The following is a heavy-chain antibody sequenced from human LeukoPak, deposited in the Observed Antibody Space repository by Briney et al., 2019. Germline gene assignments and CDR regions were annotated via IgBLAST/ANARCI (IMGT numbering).Heavy chain of an antibody. J-gene: IGHJ2*01. CDR2: INHSGST. CDR3: APRVGCFDL. CDR1: GGSFSGYY. Sequence: SETLSLTCAVYGGSFSGYYWSWIRQPPGKGLEWIGEINHSGSTNYNPSLKSRVTISVDTSKNQFSLKLSSVTAADTAVYYCAPRVGCFDLWGRGTLVTVSS. V-gene: IGHV4-34*01. D-gene: IGHD5-24*01.